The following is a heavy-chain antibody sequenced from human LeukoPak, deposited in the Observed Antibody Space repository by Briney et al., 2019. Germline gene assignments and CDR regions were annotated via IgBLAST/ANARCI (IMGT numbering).Heavy chain of an antibody. CDR1: GGSVRSCSYY. D-gene: IGHD5-18*01. CDR3: ARGARGYSYG. V-gene: IGHV4-61*01. Sequence: SETLSLTCTVSGGSVRSCSYYWNWIRQPPREGLEWIGYIYNSGSANYNPSLKSRVTISVDTSKNQFSLKLSSVTAADTAVYYCARGARGYSYGWGQGTLVTVSS. J-gene: IGHJ4*02. CDR2: IYNSGSA.